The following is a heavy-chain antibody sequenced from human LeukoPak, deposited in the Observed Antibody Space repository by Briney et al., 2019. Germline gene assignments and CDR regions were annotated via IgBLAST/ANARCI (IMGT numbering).Heavy chain of an antibody. CDR3: ARLTQHYYGA. CDR1: GFTFSSYS. V-gene: IGHV3-21*01. D-gene: IGHD3-10*01. CDR2: ISSSSSYI. J-gene: IGHJ5*02. Sequence: GGSLRLSCAASGFTFSSYSMNWVRQAPGKGLEWVSSISSSSSYIYYADSMKGRFTISRDNAKNSLYLQMNSLRAEDTAVYYCARLTQHYYGAWGQGTLVTVSS.